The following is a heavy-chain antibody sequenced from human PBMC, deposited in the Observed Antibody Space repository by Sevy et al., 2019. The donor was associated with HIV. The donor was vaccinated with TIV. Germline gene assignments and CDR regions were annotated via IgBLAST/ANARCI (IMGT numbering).Heavy chain of an antibody. J-gene: IGHJ6*02. CDR3: ARDCNSASCLWGLDV. Sequence: GGSLRLSCAASGFTFSNYWMTWVRQAPGKGLEWVANIKRDGSERSYLASVKGRFTISRDNAKKSLYLQMNSLTAEDTAVYYCARDCNSASCLWGLDVWGQGTTVTVSS. D-gene: IGHD1-26*01. CDR1: GFTFSNYW. CDR2: IKRDGSER. V-gene: IGHV3-7*03.